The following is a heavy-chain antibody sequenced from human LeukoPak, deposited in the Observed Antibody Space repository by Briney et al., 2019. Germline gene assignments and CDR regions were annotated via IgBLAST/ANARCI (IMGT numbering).Heavy chain of an antibody. CDR2: FNHRGST. J-gene: IGHJ4*02. CDR3: VTKTIGSSYDH. D-gene: IGHD3-16*01. Sequence: SETLSLTCTVSGDPMSSSTYYWVWIRQPPGKGPEWIGTFNHRGSTYYNPSLKSRVTMSLDTSKNQFSLNLNSVTAADTAVFYCVTKTIGSSYDHWGQGTLVTVSS. V-gene: IGHV4-39*01. CDR1: GDPMSSSTYY.